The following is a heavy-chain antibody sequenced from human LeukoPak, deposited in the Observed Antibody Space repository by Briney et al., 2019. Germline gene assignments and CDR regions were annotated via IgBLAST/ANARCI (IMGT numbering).Heavy chain of an antibody. Sequence: SETLSLTCTVSGGSIRSYYWSWIRQPPGKGLEWIGYISYSGSTNYNPSLRSRVTISKDTFKNQFSLKLSSVTAADTAVYYCARLCSSTSCYVSFDIWGQGTMVTVSS. J-gene: IGHJ3*02. CDR2: ISYSGST. D-gene: IGHD2-2*01. V-gene: IGHV4-59*08. CDR3: ARLCSSTSCYVSFDI. CDR1: GGSIRSYY.